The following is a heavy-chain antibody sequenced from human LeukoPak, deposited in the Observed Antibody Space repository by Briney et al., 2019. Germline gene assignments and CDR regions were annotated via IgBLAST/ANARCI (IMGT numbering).Heavy chain of an antibody. J-gene: IGHJ4*02. V-gene: IGHV3-7*01. CDR1: GFTFSGNW. Sequence: GGSLRLSCEASGFTFSGNWMSWVRQASGKGLEWVASINPDGSQKLYVDSVKGRFTISRDNTKSSLYLQMNSLGAEGTAMYYCAKLLGTVTTYDSWGQGTRVTVSS. D-gene: IGHD2/OR15-2a*01. CDR2: INPDGSQK. CDR3: AKLLGTVTTYDS.